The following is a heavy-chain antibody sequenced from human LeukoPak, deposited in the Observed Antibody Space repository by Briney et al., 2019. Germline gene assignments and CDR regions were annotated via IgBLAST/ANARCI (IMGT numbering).Heavy chain of an antibody. CDR1: GYTFTGYY. J-gene: IGHJ3*02. CDR2: INPSGGST. Sequence: ASVKVSCKASGYTFTGYYMHWVRQAPGQGLEWMGIINPSGGSTNYAQKFQGRVTMTRDTSTSTVYMELSSLSSEDTAVYYCARESTPGDAFDIWGQGTMVTVSS. V-gene: IGHV1-46*01. CDR3: ARESTPGDAFDI.